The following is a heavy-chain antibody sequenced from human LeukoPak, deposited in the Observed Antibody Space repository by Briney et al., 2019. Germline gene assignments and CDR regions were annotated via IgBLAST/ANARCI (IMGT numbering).Heavy chain of an antibody. J-gene: IGHJ4*02. D-gene: IGHD3-10*01. CDR2: IGGSGTTI. V-gene: IGHV3-11*01. Sequence: GGSLRLSCAASGFTFSDYYMSWIRQAPGKGLEWVSYIGGSGTTIFYAHSVEGRFTISRDNAKNSLYLQMNSLRAEDTAVYYCARFAGSGSYIDYWGQGTLITVSS. CDR1: GFTFSDYY. CDR3: ARFAGSGSYIDY.